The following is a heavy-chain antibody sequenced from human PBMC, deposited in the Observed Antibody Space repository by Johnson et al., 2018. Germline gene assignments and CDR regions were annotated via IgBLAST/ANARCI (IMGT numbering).Heavy chain of an antibody. CDR1: GFTFSSYA. CDR2: ISGRGGSP. D-gene: IGHD1-7*01. J-gene: IGHJ6*02. V-gene: IGHV3-23*04. CDR3: ATSEEAGTTAYLRVDYYYYYGMDV. Sequence: VQLVQSGGGLVQPGGSLRLSCAASGFTFSSYAMRWVRQAPGKGLEWVSAISGRGGSPYYADSVKGRFTLSRDTSKNTLYLQMNSLRAEDTALDYCATSEEAGTTAYLRVDYYYYYGMDVWGQGTTVTVSS.